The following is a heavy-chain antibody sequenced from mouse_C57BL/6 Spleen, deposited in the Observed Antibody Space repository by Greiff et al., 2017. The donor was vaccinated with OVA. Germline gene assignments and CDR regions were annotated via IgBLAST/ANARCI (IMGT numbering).Heavy chain of an antibody. CDR1: GYTFTDYE. D-gene: IGHD2-1*01. V-gene: IGHV1-15*01. J-gene: IGHJ2*01. CDR3: TRGGLWVYGNYGDYFDY. CDR2: IDPETGGT. Sequence: QVQLQQSGAELVRPGASVTLSCKASGYTFTDYEMHWVKQTPVHGLEWIGAIDPETGGTAYNQKFKGKAILTADKSSSTAYMELRSLTSEDSAVYYCTRGGLWVYGNYGDYFDYWGQGTTLTVSS.